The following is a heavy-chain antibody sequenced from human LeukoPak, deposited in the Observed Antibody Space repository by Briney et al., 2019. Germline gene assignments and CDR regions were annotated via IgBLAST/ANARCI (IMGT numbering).Heavy chain of an antibody. Sequence: GRSLRLSCAASGFTFSSYGMHWVRQAPGKGLEWVAVISYDGSNKYYADSVKGRFTISRDNSKNTLYLQMNSLRAEDTAVYYCAPQVRVGVTPMDVWGQGTTVTVSS. J-gene: IGHJ6*02. V-gene: IGHV3-30*03. CDR3: APQVRVGVTPMDV. CDR2: ISYDGSNK. D-gene: IGHD1-26*01. CDR1: GFTFSSYG.